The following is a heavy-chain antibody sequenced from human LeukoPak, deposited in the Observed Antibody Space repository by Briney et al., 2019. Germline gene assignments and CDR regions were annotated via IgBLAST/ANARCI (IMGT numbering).Heavy chain of an antibody. Sequence: GGSLRLSCAASGFTFSSYAMSWVRQAPGKGLEWVSGISWNSGSIGYADSVKGRFTISRDNAKNSLYLQMNSLRAEDTALYYCAKDMGYGDYGSLGYWGQGTLVTVSS. J-gene: IGHJ4*02. CDR2: ISWNSGSI. CDR1: GFTFSSYA. V-gene: IGHV3-9*01. D-gene: IGHD4-17*01. CDR3: AKDMGYGDYGSLGY.